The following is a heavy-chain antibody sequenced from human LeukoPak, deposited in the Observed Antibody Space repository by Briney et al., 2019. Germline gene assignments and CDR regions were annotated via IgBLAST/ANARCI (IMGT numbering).Heavy chain of an antibody. Sequence: GASVKVSRKASRYTFSSYGINGVRQAPAQGLAWMGWIRPYNGNTNYAQMFQGRVTMTTDTSTSTAYMDLRSLRSDDTAVYFCARDPRRYGSGSYSMDVWGKGTTVTVSS. CDR1: RYTFSSYG. D-gene: IGHD3-10*01. V-gene: IGHV1-18*01. J-gene: IGHJ6*03. CDR3: ARDPRRYGSGSYSMDV. CDR2: IRPYNGNT.